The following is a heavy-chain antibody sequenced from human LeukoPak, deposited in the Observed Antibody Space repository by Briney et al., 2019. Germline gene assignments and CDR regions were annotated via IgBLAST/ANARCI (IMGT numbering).Heavy chain of an antibody. J-gene: IGHJ4*02. D-gene: IGHD5-24*01. Sequence: TGGTLRLSCAASGFAFDIHGMSWVRQAPGKGLEWVSGIIPSGSTTYYADSVKGRFTISRDNSKNTVYLQINSLRDEDTAVYYCARDRGWIQFEDWGQGTLVTVSS. V-gene: IGHV3-23*01. CDR3: ARDRGWIQFED. CDR2: IIPSGSTT. CDR1: GFAFDIHG.